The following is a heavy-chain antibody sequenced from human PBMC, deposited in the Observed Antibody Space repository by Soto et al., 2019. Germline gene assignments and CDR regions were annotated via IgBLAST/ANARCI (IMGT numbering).Heavy chain of an antibody. V-gene: IGHV3-7*03. CDR3: VTGYNSDY. CDR1: GISTSSYW. J-gene: IGHJ4*02. D-gene: IGHD5-18*01. CDR2: IKKDGSEK. Sequence: GGSLRLSCAASGISTSSYWMGWVRQAPGRGLEWVASIKKDGSEKYYMDSLKGRFTISRDNALNSLYLQMNSLRAEDTAVYFCVTGYNSDYWGQGTLVTVSS.